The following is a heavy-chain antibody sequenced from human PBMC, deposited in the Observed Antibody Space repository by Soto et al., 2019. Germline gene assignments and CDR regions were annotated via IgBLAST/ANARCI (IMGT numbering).Heavy chain of an antibody. V-gene: IGHV4-34*01. J-gene: IGHJ4*02. CDR2: INHSGST. CDR3: ARGGEYDYVWGSYRYGYFDY. D-gene: IGHD3-16*02. CDR1: GGSFSGYY. Sequence: SETLSLTCAVYGGSFSGYYWSWIRQPPGKGLEWIGEINHSGSTNYNPSLKSRVTISVDTSKNQFSLKLSSVTAADTAVYYCARGGEYDYVWGSYRYGYFDYWGQGTLVTVSS.